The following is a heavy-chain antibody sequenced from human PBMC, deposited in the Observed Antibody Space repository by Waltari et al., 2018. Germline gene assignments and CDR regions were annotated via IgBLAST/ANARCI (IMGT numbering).Heavy chain of an antibody. V-gene: IGHV3-74*01. D-gene: IGHD4-17*01. Sequence: EVQLVESGGGLVQPGGSLRLSCAASGFTFSSYWMHWVRQAPGQGLVWVSRINSDGSSTSYADSVKGRFTISRDNAKNTLYLQMNSLRAEDTAVYYCARVIIDYGGYYYYGMDVWGQGTTVTVSS. CDR2: INSDGSST. J-gene: IGHJ6*02. CDR3: ARVIIDYGGYYYYGMDV. CDR1: GFTFSSYW.